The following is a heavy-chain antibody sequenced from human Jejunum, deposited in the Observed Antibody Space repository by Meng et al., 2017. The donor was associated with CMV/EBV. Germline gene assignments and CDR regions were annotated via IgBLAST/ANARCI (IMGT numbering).Heavy chain of an antibody. J-gene: IGHJ6*02. CDR3: ARTDYYSYYGMDV. CDR2: IFHSGST. Sequence: TVSGDSCSNDYWSWIRQPPGRGLEWIGFIFHSGSTSYNPSLESRVTMAVDTSKNLFSLKVTSVTAADTAIYYCARTDYYSYYGMDVWGQGTTVTVSS. V-gene: IGHV4-59*01. CDR1: GDSCSNDY.